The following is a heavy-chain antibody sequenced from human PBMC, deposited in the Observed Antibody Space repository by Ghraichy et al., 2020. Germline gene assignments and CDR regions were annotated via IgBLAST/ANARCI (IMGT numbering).Heavy chain of an antibody. CDR3: ARYIPGYSRGWSRPIY. CDR2: IFYSGST. Sequence: SETLSLTCTVSGGSMRGYYWSWIRQPPGKGLEWIGSIFYSGSTFYSPSLKSRLTISLDTSKNQFSLKLSSVTATDTAMYYCARYIPGYSRGWSRPIYWGQGTLVTVSS. D-gene: IGHD6-19*01. CDR1: GGSMRGYY. V-gene: IGHV4-59*04. J-gene: IGHJ4*02.